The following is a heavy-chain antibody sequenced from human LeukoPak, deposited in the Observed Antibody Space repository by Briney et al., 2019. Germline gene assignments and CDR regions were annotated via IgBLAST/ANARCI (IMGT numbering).Heavy chain of an antibody. Sequence: SVKVSCKASGGTFSSYAISWVRQSPGQGLEWMGRIIHILGIANYEQKFQGRRMITADNYASTAYMQLSSLRSDDTAVYYCARKIRYDSSGKALYWGQGTLVTVSS. D-gene: IGHD3-22*01. V-gene: IGHV1-69*04. CDR3: ARKIRYDSSGKALY. CDR1: GGTFSSYA. J-gene: IGHJ4*02. CDR2: IIHILGIA.